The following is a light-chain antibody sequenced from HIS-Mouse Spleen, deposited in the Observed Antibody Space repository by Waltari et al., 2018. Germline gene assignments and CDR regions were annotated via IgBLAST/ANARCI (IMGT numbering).Light chain of an antibody. CDR2: RNN. J-gene: IGLJ3*02. CDR3: AAWDDSLSGPV. CDR1: SSNIGSNY. V-gene: IGLV1-47*01. Sequence: QSVLTQPPSASGTPGQRVTISCSGSSSNIGSNYVYWYQQLPGTAPKLLTYRNNRRPSGVPGRFAGSKSGTSASLAISGLRSEDEADYYCAAWDDSLSGPVFGGGTKLTVL.